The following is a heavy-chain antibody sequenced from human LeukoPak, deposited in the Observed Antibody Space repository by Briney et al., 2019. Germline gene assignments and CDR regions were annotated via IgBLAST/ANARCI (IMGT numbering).Heavy chain of an antibody. Sequence: SQTLSLTCTVSGGSISSGDYYWGWIRQPPGRGLEWIGTFYYSGSTYYSPSLKSRVTISVDTSKNQFSLKLSSVTAADTAVYYCARQVPLAYSFGYIPGFDFWGQGTLVTVSS. CDR2: FYYSGST. J-gene: IGHJ4*02. CDR3: ARQVPLAYSFGYIPGFDF. V-gene: IGHV4-39*01. CDR1: GGSISSGDYY. D-gene: IGHD5-18*01.